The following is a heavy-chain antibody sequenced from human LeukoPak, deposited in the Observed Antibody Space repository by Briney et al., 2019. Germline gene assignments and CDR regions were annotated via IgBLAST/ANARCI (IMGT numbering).Heavy chain of an antibody. Sequence: GGSLRLSCAASGFTFSSYSMNWVRQAPGKGLEWVSYISSSSSSTIYYADSAKGRFTISRDNSKNTLYLQMNSLRAEDTAVYYCVKGRSGTLYYFDYWGQGTLVTVSS. CDR2: ISSSSSSTI. CDR3: VKGRSGTLYYFDY. D-gene: IGHD3-10*01. CDR1: GFTFSSYS. J-gene: IGHJ4*02. V-gene: IGHV3-48*01.